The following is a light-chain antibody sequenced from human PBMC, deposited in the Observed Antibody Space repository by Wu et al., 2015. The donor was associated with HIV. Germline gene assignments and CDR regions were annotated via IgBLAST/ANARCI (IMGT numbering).Light chain of an antibody. Sequence: DIQLTQSPSSLSPSVGDRVNITCRTRQNIGTFLNWYQQQPGKAPNLLIFGTSTLQRGIPSRFSGSGSGTSFTLTINDLRPEDFATYFCQVGVSFGRG. CDR3: QVGVS. CDR2: GTS. V-gene: IGKV1-39*01. J-gene: IGKJ2*03. CDR1: QNIGTF.